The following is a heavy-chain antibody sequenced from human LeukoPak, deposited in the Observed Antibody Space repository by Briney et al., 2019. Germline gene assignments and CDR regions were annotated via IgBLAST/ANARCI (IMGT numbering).Heavy chain of an antibody. D-gene: IGHD2-2*01. CDR2: IYPGDSDT. V-gene: IGHV5-51*01. CDR3: ARKRYCSSTSCYGMNV. Sequence: GESLNISCKGSGYSFTSYWIGWVRQMPGKGLEWMGIIYPGDSDTRYSPSFQGQVTISADKSISTAYLQWSSLKASDTAMYYCARKRYCSSTSCYGMNVWGQGTTVTVSS. CDR1: GYSFTSYW. J-gene: IGHJ6*02.